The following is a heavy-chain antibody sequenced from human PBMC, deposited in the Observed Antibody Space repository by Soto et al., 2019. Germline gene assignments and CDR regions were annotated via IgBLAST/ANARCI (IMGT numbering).Heavy chain of an antibody. Sequence: GGSMRLSCAASGFTFSSYGMHWVRQAPGKGLEWVAVIWYDGSNKYYADSVKGRFTISRDNSKNTLYLQMNGLRAEDTAVYYCAREIHAVRITIFGVVLKAMDVWCQGTTVTVSS. CDR1: GFTFSSYG. D-gene: IGHD3-3*01. CDR3: AREIHAVRITIFGVVLKAMDV. J-gene: IGHJ6*02. V-gene: IGHV3-33*01. CDR2: IWYDGSNK.